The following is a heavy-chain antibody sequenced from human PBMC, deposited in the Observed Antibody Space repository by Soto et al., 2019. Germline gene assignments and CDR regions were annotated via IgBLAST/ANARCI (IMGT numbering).Heavy chain of an antibody. CDR1: GGSISSYY. J-gene: IGHJ4*02. Sequence: PSETLSLTCTVSGGSISSYYWSCTRQPPGKGLEWIGTIYYDGSTNYNPSLKSPVTISVDTSKIQFSLNLSSVTAADTAVYYCESPDRGGGYDVYFDYWGQGTLVTVSS. CDR2: IYYDGST. V-gene: IGHV4-59*08. CDR3: ESPDRGGGYDVYFDY. D-gene: IGHD5-12*01.